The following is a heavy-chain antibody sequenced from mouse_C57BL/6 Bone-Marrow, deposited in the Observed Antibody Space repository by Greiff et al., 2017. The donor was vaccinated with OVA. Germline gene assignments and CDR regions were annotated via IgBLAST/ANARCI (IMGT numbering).Heavy chain of an antibody. J-gene: IGHJ2*01. D-gene: IGHD2-4*01. V-gene: IGHV1-7*01. Sequence: VQLQQSGAELATPGASVKLSCKASGYTFTSYWMHWVKQRPGQGLEWIGYINPSSGYTKYNQKFKGKATLTAAKSSSTAYMHLSSLTSEDSAVYYCAFYYDYDGGYYFDYWGQGTTLTVSS. CDR3: AFYYDYDGGYYFDY. CDR1: GYTFTSYW. CDR2: INPSSGYT.